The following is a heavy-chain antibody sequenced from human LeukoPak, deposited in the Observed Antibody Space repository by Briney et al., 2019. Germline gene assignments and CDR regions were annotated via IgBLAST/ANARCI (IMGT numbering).Heavy chain of an antibody. D-gene: IGHD2/OR15-2a*01. J-gene: IGHJ6*02. CDR2: ISSSSSTI. CDR1: GFTFSSYS. Sequence: PGGSLKLSCAASGFTFSSYSMNWVRHAPGKGLEWVSYISSSSSTIYYADSVKGRFTISRDNAKNSLYLQMNSLRAEDTAVYYCARDPPVEYRFYGMDVWGQGTTVTVSS. V-gene: IGHV3-48*04. CDR3: ARDPPVEYRFYGMDV.